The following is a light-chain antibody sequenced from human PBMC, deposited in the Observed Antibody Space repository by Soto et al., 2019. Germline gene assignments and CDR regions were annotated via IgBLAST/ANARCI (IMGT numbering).Light chain of an antibody. CDR1: QTVSSNY. V-gene: IGKV3-20*01. Sequence: IILRQSPDTLSLSPGERATLSCRASQTVSSNYLALCQQRPGXXXXXXXXXXXXXXAGXXDRFSGSGSGTDLPLTIIRPAPEYSAVYFCQQYTGPASSFGQGKRLEIK. CDR2: XXX. CDR3: QQYTGPASS. J-gene: IGKJ5*01.